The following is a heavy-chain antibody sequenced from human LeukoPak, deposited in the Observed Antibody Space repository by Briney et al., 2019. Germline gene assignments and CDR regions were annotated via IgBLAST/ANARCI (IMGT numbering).Heavy chain of an antibody. Sequence: GGSLRLSCAASGFTFSDYYMSWIRQAPGKGLEWVSYISSSGSTIYYADSVKGRFTISRDNAKNSLCLQMNSLRAEDTAVYYCASSTVTTVYYYYGMDVWGQGTTVTVSS. V-gene: IGHV3-11*01. D-gene: IGHD4-17*01. CDR2: ISSSGSTI. CDR1: GFTFSDYY. CDR3: ASSTVTTVYYYYGMDV. J-gene: IGHJ6*02.